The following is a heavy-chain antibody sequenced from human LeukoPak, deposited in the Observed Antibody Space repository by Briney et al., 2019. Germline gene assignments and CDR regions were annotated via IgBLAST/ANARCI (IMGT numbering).Heavy chain of an antibody. V-gene: IGHV3-23*01. D-gene: IGHD2-8*02. CDR1: GFTFSTFA. CDR3: ATYRQVLLPFES. CDR2: IFPSGGEI. Sequence: GGSLRLSCAASGFTFSTFAMIWVRQPPGKGLEWVSSIFPSGGEIHYADSVKGRFTIFRDNSKSTLTLQMNSLRAEDTAIYYCATYRQVLLPFESWGRGTLVTVSS. J-gene: IGHJ4*02.